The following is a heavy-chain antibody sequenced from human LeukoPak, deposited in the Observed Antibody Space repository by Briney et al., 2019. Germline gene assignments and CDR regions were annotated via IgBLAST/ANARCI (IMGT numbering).Heavy chain of an antibody. CDR1: GRSISSDNW. CDR2: IYHSGST. D-gene: IGHD2-2*03. CDR3: VGGVGIVVVPANGMDV. V-gene: IGHV4-4*02. J-gene: IGHJ6*01. Sequence: PSETLSLTCAVAGRSISSDNWWTWVRQSPGMGLQWIGEIYHSGSTNYNPSLKSRVSISLDKSKNQFSLKLSSVTAADTAVYYCVGGVGIVVVPANGMDVWGQGTTVTVSS.